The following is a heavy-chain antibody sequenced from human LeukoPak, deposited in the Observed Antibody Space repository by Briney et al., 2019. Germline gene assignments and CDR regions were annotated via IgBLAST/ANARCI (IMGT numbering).Heavy chain of an antibody. V-gene: IGHV3-23*01. CDR1: GFTFSSYA. CDR3: AKGGTYYYDSSDYFDY. Sequence: GGSLRLSCAASGFTFSSYAMSWVRQAPGKGLQWVSTISNSDGNTYYADSVKGRFTISRDNSKNTLYLQMNSLRAEDTAVYYCAKGGTYYYDSSDYFDYWGQGTLVTVSS. D-gene: IGHD3-22*01. J-gene: IGHJ4*02. CDR2: ISNSDGNT.